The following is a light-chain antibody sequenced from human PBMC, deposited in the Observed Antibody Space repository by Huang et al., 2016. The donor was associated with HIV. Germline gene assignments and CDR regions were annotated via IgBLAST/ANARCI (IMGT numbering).Light chain of an antibody. CDR2: DAS. V-gene: IGKV3-15*01. J-gene: IGKJ2*01. CDR3: QHYNIWPPVYT. Sequence: EVVMTQSPATLSVSPGERATLSCRASQSVSSNLAWYQHKPGQAPSLLIYDASTRATDIPARFSGSVSGTEFTLTSNSLQSEDFAVYYCQHYNIWPPVYTFGQGTKLEIK. CDR1: QSVSSN.